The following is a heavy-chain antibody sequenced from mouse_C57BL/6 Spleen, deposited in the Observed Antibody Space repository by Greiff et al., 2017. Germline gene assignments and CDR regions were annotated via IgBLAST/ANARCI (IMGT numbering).Heavy chain of an antibody. D-gene: IGHD2-1*01. V-gene: IGHV7-3*01. Sequence: EVHLVESGGGLVQPGGSLSLSCAASGFTFTDYYMSWVRQPPGKALEWLGFIRNKANGYTTEYSASVKGRFTISRDNSQSILYLQMNALRAEDRATYCYARYPLYYGNYDWYFDVWGTGTTVTVSS. CDR1: GFTFTDYY. J-gene: IGHJ1*03. CDR2: IRNKANGYTT. CDR3: ARYPLYYGNYDWYFDV.